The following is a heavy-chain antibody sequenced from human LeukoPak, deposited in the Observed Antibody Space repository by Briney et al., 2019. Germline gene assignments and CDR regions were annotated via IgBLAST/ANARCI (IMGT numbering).Heavy chain of an antibody. D-gene: IGHD6-19*01. CDR3: ARLAVTSTNY. J-gene: IGHJ4*02. CDR2: INPSGGST. Sequence: ASVKFSCKASGYTFTSYNMHCVRQAPGQGVEWMGVINPSGGSTTYAQKFQGRVTVTRDTSTSTVYMELSSLRSEDTAVYFCARLAVTSTNYWGQGALVTVSS. CDR1: GYTFTSYN. V-gene: IGHV1-46*01.